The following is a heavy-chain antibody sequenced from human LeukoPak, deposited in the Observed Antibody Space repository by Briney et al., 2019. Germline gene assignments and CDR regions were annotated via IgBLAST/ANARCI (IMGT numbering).Heavy chain of an antibody. D-gene: IGHD5-18*01. Sequence: PGGSLRLSCAASGFTFSDYYMSWIRQAPGKGLEWVSYISSSGGTIYYADSVKGRFTISRDNAKNSLYLQMNSLRAEDTAVYYCARELLIQGVWWFDPWGQGTLVTVSS. CDR1: GFTFSDYY. J-gene: IGHJ5*02. CDR3: ARELLIQGVWWFDP. CDR2: ISSSGGTI. V-gene: IGHV3-11*01.